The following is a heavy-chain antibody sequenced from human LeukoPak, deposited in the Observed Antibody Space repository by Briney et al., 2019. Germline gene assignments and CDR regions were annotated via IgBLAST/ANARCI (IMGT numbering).Heavy chain of an antibody. Sequence: GGSRRLSCAASGFTFSDYYMSWIRQAPGKGLEWVSYISSSSSYTNYADSVKGRFTISRDNAKNSLYLQMNSLRAEDTAVYYCARDRVDYHYDSSGYYFNWFDPWGQGTLVTVSS. CDR3: ARDRVDYHYDSSGYYFNWFDP. V-gene: IGHV3-11*05. D-gene: IGHD3-22*01. J-gene: IGHJ5*02. CDR2: ISSSSSYT. CDR1: GFTFSDYY.